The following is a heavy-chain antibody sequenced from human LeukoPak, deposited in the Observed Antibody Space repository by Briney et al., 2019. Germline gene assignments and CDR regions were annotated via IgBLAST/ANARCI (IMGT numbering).Heavy chain of an antibody. CDR1: GFTVSSNY. CDR3: ARAGAAYCSGGSCYYYYGMDV. J-gene: IGHJ6*02. D-gene: IGHD2-15*01. CDR2: IYSGGST. Sequence: HSGGSLRLSCAASGFTVSSNYMSWVRQAPGKGLEWVSVIYSGGSTYYADSVKGRFTISRDNSKNTLYLQMNSLRAEDTAVYYCARAGAAYCSGGSCYYYYGMDVWGQGTTVTVSS. V-gene: IGHV3-53*01.